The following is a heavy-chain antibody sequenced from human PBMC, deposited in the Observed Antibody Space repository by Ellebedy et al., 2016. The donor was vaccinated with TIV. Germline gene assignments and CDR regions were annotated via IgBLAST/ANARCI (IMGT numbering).Heavy chain of an antibody. Sequence: PGGSLRLSCAASGFIFSDHYMSWVRQAPGKGLEWVSHISVGSSYTYYADSVKGRFTISRDHAKNSLYLQMNSLRAEDTAVYYCARGSVAAAIYYFDHWGQGTLVTVSS. J-gene: IGHJ4*02. V-gene: IGHV3-11*06. CDR2: ISVGSSYT. CDR3: ARGSVAAAIYYFDH. D-gene: IGHD6-25*01. CDR1: GFIFSDHY.